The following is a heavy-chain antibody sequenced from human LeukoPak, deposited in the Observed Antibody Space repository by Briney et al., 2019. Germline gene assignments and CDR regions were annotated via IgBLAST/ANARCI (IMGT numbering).Heavy chain of an antibody. D-gene: IGHD6-13*01. J-gene: IGHJ4*02. V-gene: IGHV3-23*01. Sequence: PGGSLRLSCAGSGFTFNNYAMSWVRQAPGKGLEWVSAISGSGGSTYYADSVKGRFTISRDNSKNTLYLQMNSLRAEDTAIYYCARSIPYGTTWYGRSDYWGQGTLVTVSS. CDR3: ARSIPYGTTWYGRSDY. CDR1: GFTFNNYA. CDR2: ISGSGGST.